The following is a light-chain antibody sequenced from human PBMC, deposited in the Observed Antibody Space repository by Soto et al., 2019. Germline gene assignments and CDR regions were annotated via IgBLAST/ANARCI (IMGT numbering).Light chain of an antibody. J-gene: IGLJ1*01. CDR1: SSNIGGNS. V-gene: IGLV1-51*01. CDR2: DDN. Sequence: QSVLTQPPPGSAAPGKKVTISCSGSSSNIGGNSVSWYQQLPGTAPKLLIYDDNKRPSGIPDRFSGSKSGTSATLGITGFQTGDEADYYCGSWDSSMSAYVFGTGTKGTVL. CDR3: GSWDSSMSAYV.